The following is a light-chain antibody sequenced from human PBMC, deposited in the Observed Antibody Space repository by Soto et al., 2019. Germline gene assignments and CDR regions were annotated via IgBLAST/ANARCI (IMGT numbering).Light chain of an antibody. V-gene: IGKV3D-15*01. Sequence: EMVMKQSPATVSVSKRERATLSCRASQSVSSNLAWYQQKPGQAPRLLIYGASTRATGIPARFSGSGSGTEFTLTISSLQSEDFAVYYCHQRQSWPRTFGQGTKV. J-gene: IGKJ1*01. CDR2: GAS. CDR1: QSVSSN. CDR3: HQRQSWPRT.